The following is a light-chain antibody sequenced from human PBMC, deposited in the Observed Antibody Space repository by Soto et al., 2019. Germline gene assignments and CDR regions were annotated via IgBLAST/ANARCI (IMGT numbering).Light chain of an antibody. V-gene: IGKV3-11*01. CDR1: QSVSNY. CDR3: QQRRNWI. Sequence: ENVLTQSPATLSLSPGERATLSCRASQSVSNYVAWYQQKPGQAPRLLIYDASNRATGIPARFSGSGSGTDFTLTISSLEPEDFAVYYCQQRRNWIFGPGTKVDIK. CDR2: DAS. J-gene: IGKJ3*01.